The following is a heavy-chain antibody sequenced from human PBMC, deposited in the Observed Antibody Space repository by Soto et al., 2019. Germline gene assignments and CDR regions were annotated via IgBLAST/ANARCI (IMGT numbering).Heavy chain of an antibody. CDR3: AHGGMSINHGYEC. J-gene: IGHJ4*02. CDR1: GFSVTGSGVA. Sequence: QITLKESGPALVKPTQTLTLTCTCSGFSVTGSGVAVGWIRQPPGKALEWLALIYWDDDKRYSPSLKSRLTINRDTSKNQVVLTMNNMGPVDTGTYYFAHGGMSINHGYECWGQGTQVTVPS. D-gene: IGHD2-15*01. V-gene: IGHV2-5*02. CDR2: IYWDDDK.